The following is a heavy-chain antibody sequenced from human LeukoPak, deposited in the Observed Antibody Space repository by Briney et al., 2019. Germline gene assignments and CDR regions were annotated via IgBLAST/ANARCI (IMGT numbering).Heavy chain of an antibody. CDR2: IYHSGST. V-gene: IGHV4-38-2*02. Sequence: KASETLSLTCTVSGYSISSGYYWGWIRQPLGKGLEWIGSIYHSGSTYYNPSLKSRVTISVDTSKNQFSLKLSSVTAADTAVYYCARDAKSGWYYMDVWGKGTTVTVSS. CDR3: ARDAKSGWYYMDV. CDR1: GYSISSGYY. D-gene: IGHD6-19*01. J-gene: IGHJ6*03.